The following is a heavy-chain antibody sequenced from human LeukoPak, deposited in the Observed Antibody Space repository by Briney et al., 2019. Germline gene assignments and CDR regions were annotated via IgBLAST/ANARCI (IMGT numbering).Heavy chain of an antibody. V-gene: IGHV1-18*01. D-gene: IGHD1-26*01. Sequence: ASVKVSCKASGYTFTSYGISWVRQAPGQGVEWMGWISAYNGNTNYAQKLQGRGTINTDTSTSTAYMELRSLRSDDTAVYYCARRRSFDFDYWGQGTLVTVSS. J-gene: IGHJ4*02. CDR2: ISAYNGNT. CDR3: ARRRSFDFDY. CDR1: GYTFTSYG.